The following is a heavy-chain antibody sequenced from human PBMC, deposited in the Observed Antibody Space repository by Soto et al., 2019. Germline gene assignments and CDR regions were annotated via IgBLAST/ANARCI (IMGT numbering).Heavy chain of an antibody. J-gene: IGHJ4*02. V-gene: IGHV4-4*07. CDR3: ARGSHDFWSGPFDY. D-gene: IGHD3-3*01. CDR1: AGSISNYY. CDR2: IDSSGSI. Sequence: PSETLSLTCTVSAGSISNYYCNWIRQPAGKGLEWIGRIDSSGSINYSPSLKSRVTMSVDTSENQFSLKLSSVTAADTAVYYCARGSHDFWSGPFDYWGQGTPVTVSS.